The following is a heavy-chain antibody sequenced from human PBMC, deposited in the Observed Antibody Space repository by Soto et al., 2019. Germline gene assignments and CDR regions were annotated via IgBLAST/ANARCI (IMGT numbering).Heavy chain of an antibody. CDR3: AKDWCSGTTCYCLEN. Sequence: VQLLESGGGLVQPGGSLRLSCAASGFTFSSYAMSWVRQAPGKGLEWVSSVSGSSGSKPYADSVKGRFTISRDNSKSTVYLQMNSLRAEDTAVYFCAKDWCSGTTCYCLENWGQGTLVTVSS. V-gene: IGHV3-23*01. CDR2: VSGSSGSK. D-gene: IGHD1-7*01. J-gene: IGHJ4*02. CDR1: GFTFSSYA.